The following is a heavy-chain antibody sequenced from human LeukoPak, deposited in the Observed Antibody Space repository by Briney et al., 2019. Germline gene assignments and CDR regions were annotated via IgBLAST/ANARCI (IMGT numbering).Heavy chain of an antibody. V-gene: IGHV1-18*01. CDR2: ISAYNGNT. D-gene: IGHD1-26*01. CDR3: ARDHMGALGGYFDY. Sequence: AAVKVSCKSSGYTFTSYGISWVRQAPGQGLEWVGWISAYNGNTNYAQKLQGRVTMTTDTSTSTAYMELRSLRSDDTAVYYCARDHMGALGGYFDYWGRGTLVSVSS. CDR1: GYTFTSYG. J-gene: IGHJ4*02.